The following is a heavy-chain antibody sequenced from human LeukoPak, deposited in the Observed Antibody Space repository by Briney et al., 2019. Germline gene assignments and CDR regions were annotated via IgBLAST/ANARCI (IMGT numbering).Heavy chain of an antibody. D-gene: IGHD3-3*01. J-gene: IGHJ6*03. CDR1: GGSISSSSYY. CDR3: ARDGGRYYMDV. V-gene: IGHV3-7*03. CDR2: IKQDGSEK. Sequence: PSETLSLTCTVSGGSISSSSYYWGWIRQPPGKGLEWVANIKQDGSEKYYVDSVKGRFTISRDNAKNSLYLQMNSLRAEDTAVYYCARDGGRYYMDVWGKGTTVTISS.